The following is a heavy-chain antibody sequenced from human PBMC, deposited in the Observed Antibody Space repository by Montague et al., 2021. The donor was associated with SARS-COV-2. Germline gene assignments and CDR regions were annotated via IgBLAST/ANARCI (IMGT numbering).Heavy chain of an antibody. CDR1: GGSFSDYH. J-gene: IGHJ4*02. Sequence: SETLSLTCAVYGGSFSDYHWTWIRQSPGGGLEWIGQINYGGSTKYIPSLRSRVTISIDTSKNQFSLKLTSVTAADTAVDYCSRGDPGYWGQGTLVTVSS. CDR3: SRGDPGY. CDR2: INYGGST. V-gene: IGHV4-34*01. D-gene: IGHD1-1*01.